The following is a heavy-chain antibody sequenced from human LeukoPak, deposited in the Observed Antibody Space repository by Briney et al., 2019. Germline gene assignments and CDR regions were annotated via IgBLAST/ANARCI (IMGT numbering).Heavy chain of an antibody. CDR2: INPNSGGT. V-gene: IGHV1-2*02. CDR3: ARVGIAARPDAFDI. D-gene: IGHD6-6*01. J-gene: IGHJ3*02. CDR1: GYTFTGYY. Sequence: ASVKVSCKASGYTFTGYYMHWVRQAPGQGLEWMGWINPNSGGTNYAQKFQGRVTMTRDTSISTAYMELSRLRSDDTAVYYCARVGIAARPDAFDIWGQGTMVTVSS.